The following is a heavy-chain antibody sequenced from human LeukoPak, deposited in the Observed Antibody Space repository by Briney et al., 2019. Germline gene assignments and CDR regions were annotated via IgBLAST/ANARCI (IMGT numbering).Heavy chain of an antibody. D-gene: IGHD6-13*01. Sequence: GGSLRLSCAASGFTFSSYAMSWVRQGPGKGLEWVSASSGSGGSTYYADSVKGRFTISRDNSKNTLYLQMNSLRAEDTAVYYCAKTGPLIAAYNWFDPWGQGTLVTVSS. CDR3: AKTGPLIAAYNWFDP. CDR2: SSGSGGST. V-gene: IGHV3-23*01. CDR1: GFTFSSYA. J-gene: IGHJ5*02.